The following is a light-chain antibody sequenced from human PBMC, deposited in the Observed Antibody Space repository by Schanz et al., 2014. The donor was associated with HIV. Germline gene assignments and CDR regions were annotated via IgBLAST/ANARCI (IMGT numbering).Light chain of an antibody. CDR1: SSNIGAAYD. CDR2: ANS. V-gene: IGLV1-40*01. J-gene: IGLJ3*02. Sequence: QSVLTQPPSVSGAPGQRVTISCTGSSSNIGAAYDVHWYQQVPGAAPKLLIYANSNRPSGVPDRFSGSKSGTSASLAISGLQSEDEADYYCAAWDDSLNGWVFGGGTKLTVL. CDR3: AAWDDSLNGWV.